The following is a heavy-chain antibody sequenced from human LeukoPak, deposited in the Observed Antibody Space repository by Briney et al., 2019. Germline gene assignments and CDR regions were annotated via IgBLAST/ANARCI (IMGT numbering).Heavy chain of an antibody. V-gene: IGHV1-69*04. D-gene: IGHD6-6*01. Sequence: SVKVSCKASGGTFSNYAISWVRQAPGQGLEWMGRIIPILGLANYAQTFQNRVTITADKSTSTAYMDLSSLGSEDTAVYYCARDKSIAAPFPFDYWGQGTLVTVSS. CDR3: ARDKSIAAPFPFDY. CDR2: IIPILGLA. CDR1: GGTFSNYA. J-gene: IGHJ4*02.